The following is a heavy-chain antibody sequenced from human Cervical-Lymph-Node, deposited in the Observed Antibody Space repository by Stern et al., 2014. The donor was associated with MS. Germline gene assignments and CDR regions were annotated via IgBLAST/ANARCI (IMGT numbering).Heavy chain of an antibody. CDR1: GGSINSGNW. CDR2: IDHSGST. CDR3: ARVTLEFDF. D-gene: IGHD2-21*02. Sequence: HVPLQESGPGLVQPSGTLSLTCAVTGGSINSGNWWSWVRQPPGKGLEWIGEIDHSGSTDYSPSLKSRVTISIDKSKTHISLRLTSVTAADTAVYYCARVTLEFDFWGQGTLVTVSS. V-gene: IGHV4-4*02. J-gene: IGHJ4*02.